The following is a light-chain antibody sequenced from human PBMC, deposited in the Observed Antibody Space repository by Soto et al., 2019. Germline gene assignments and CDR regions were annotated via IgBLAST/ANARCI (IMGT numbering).Light chain of an antibody. Sequence: IVLTQSPATLSLSPGERATLSCRASQSVRSSLAWYQQQPGQAPRLLIYDASNRATGIPGRFSGSGSGTDFSLTISSLDPKDFAVYYCQQRSSWPGTFGLGTRWIS. J-gene: IGKJ1*01. CDR3: QQRSSWPGT. CDR2: DAS. CDR1: QSVRSS. V-gene: IGKV3-11*01.